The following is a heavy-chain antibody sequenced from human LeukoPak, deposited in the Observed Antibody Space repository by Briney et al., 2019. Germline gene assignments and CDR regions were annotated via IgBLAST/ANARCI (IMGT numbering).Heavy chain of an antibody. J-gene: IGHJ3*02. V-gene: IGHV1-2*02. D-gene: IGHD3-3*01. CDR1: GYTFTGYY. CDR3: ARVRTRITIFGVVIIQGAFDI. Sequence: ASVKVSCKASGYTFTGYYMHWVRQPPGQGLEWMGWINPNSGGTNYAQKFQGRVTMTRDTSISTAYMELSRLRSDDTAVYYCARVRTRITIFGVVIIQGAFDIWGQGTMVTVSS. CDR2: INPNSGGT.